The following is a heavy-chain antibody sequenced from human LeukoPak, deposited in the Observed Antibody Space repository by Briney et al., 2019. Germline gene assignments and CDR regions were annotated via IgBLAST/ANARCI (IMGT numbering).Heavy chain of an antibody. CDR1: GGSISSSSYY. V-gene: IGHV4-39*07. J-gene: IGHJ4*02. D-gene: IGHD3-10*01. CDR2: IYYSGST. Sequence: PSETLSLTCTVSGGSISSSSYYWGWIRQPPGKGLEWIGSIYYSGSTYYNPSLKSRVTISVDTSKNQFSLKLSSVTAADTAVYYCARDYTYYGSGSGDYWGQGTLVTVSS. CDR3: ARDYTYYGSGSGDY.